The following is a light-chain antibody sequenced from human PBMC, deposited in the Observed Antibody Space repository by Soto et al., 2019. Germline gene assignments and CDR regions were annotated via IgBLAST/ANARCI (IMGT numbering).Light chain of an antibody. Sequence: EIVMTQSPATLSVSPGGRATLSCRASQSLSDTLAWYQQKPGQAPRLLIYGASTRAPGFPARFSGSGSGTDFTLTISSLEPEDFAVYYCQQRSNWPLTFGGGTKVDI. J-gene: IGKJ4*01. V-gene: IGKV3-15*01. CDR3: QQRSNWPLT. CDR2: GAS. CDR1: QSLSDT.